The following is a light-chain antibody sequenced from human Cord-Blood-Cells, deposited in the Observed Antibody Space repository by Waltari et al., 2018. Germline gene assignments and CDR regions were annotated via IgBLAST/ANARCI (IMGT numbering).Light chain of an antibody. CDR1: QSISSW. CDR3: QQYNSFWT. Sequence: DIQMTQSPSTLSASVGHRVTITCRASQSISSWFAWYQQKPGKAPKLLIYKASSLESGVPSRFSGSGSGTEFTLTISSLQPDDFATYYCQQYNSFWTFGQGTKVEIK. J-gene: IGKJ1*01. V-gene: IGKV1-5*03. CDR2: KAS.